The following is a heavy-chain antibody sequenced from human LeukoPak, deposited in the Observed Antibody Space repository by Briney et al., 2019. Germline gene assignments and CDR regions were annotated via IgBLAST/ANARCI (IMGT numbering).Heavy chain of an antibody. D-gene: IGHD3-10*01. J-gene: IGHJ6*04. CDR3: ARGLKGYYGSGSYWGYYYGMDV. CDR1: GGTFSSYA. V-gene: IGHV1-69*13. Sequence: VASVKVSCKASGGTFSSYAISWVRQAPGQGLEWMGGIIPIFGTANYAQKFQGRVTITADESTSTAYMELSSLRSEDTAVYYGARGLKGYYGSGSYWGYYYGMDVWGKGTTVTVSS. CDR2: IIPIFGTA.